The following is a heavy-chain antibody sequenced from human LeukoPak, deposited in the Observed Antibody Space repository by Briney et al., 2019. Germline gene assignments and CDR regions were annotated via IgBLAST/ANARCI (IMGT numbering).Heavy chain of an antibody. V-gene: IGHV1-69*13. CDR2: IIPIFGTA. Sequence: SVKVSCKASGGTFSSYAISWVRQAPGQGLEWMGGIIPIFGTANYAQKFQGRVTITADESTSTAYMELSSLRSEDTAVYYCARVTYYYGSGSYYFDYWGQGTLVTVSS. D-gene: IGHD3-10*01. CDR1: GGTFSSYA. J-gene: IGHJ4*01. CDR3: ARVTYYYGSGSYYFDY.